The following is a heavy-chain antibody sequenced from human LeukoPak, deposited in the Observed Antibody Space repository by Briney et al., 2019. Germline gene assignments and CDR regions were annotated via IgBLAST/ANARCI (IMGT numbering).Heavy chain of an antibody. Sequence: PGGSLRLSCAASGFTFGNYTMSWVRQAPGKGLEWVSAISGSGGSTYSADSVKGRFTISRDNSKNTLYLQMNSLRAEDTAVYYCAKDSSAYSTYIDYWGQGTLVTVSS. V-gene: IGHV3-23*01. CDR3: AKDSSAYSTYIDY. J-gene: IGHJ4*02. CDR1: GFTFGNYT. D-gene: IGHD3-22*01. CDR2: ISGSGGST.